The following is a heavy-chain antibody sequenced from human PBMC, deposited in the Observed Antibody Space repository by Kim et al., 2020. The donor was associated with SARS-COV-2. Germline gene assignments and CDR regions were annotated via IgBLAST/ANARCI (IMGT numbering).Heavy chain of an antibody. CDR2: ISDSGTT. Sequence: SETLSLTCTVSGGSISRYYWSWIRQPPGKGLEWIGYISDSGTTNYNPSLKSRVTISIDTSTFSLKLSSVTAADTAVYYCAGGRAFYDSSGYYFHYFDYWGQGTLVTVSS. J-gene: IGHJ4*02. V-gene: IGHV4-59*01. CDR3: AGGRAFYDSSGYYFHYFDY. D-gene: IGHD3-22*01. CDR1: GGSISRYY.